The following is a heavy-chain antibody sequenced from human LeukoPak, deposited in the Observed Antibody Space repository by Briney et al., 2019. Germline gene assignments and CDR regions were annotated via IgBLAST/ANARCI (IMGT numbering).Heavy chain of an antibody. CDR3: ARDGTVGGSYPYLFAY. CDR1: GFTFSIYW. D-gene: IGHD3-16*01. V-gene: IGHV3-7*01. J-gene: IGHJ4*02. Sequence: GGSLRLSCAASGFTFSIYWMSWVRQAPGKGLEWVANIKQDGSEKYYVDSVKGRFTISRDNAKNSLYLQMNSLRAEETAVYYCARDGTVGGSYPYLFAYWGQGTWSPSPQ. CDR2: IKQDGSEK.